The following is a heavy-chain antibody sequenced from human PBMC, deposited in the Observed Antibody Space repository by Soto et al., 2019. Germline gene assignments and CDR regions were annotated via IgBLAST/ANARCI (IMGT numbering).Heavy chain of an antibody. D-gene: IGHD2-15*01. V-gene: IGHV3-48*01. CDR3: ARGPTCIEAYCSSGSWHDY. CDR1: GFTLSIYD. CDR2: ISSSSGTI. Sequence: EVQLVESGGDLVQPGESLRVSCAASGFTLSIYDMNWVRPAPGKGLEWGSYISSSSGTIYYADSVKGRFTTSSDNAKNSLYLQMNSLRAEDTAVSYCARGPTCIEAYCSSGSWHDYWGQGTLVTVSS. J-gene: IGHJ4*02.